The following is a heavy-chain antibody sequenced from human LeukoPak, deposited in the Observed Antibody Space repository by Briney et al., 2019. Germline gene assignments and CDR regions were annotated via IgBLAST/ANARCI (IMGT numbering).Heavy chain of an antibody. J-gene: IGHJ6*03. D-gene: IGHD6-13*01. CDR2: INHSGST. V-gene: IGHV4-34*01. CDR1: GGSFSGYY. CDR3: ARVGRGYSSSWYYYYYYMDV. Sequence: SETLSLTCAVYGGSFSGYYWSWIRQPPGKGLEWIGEINHSGSTNYNPSLKSRVTISVDTSKNQFSLKLSSVTAADTAVYYCARVGRGYSSSWYYYYYYMDVWGKGTTVTVSS.